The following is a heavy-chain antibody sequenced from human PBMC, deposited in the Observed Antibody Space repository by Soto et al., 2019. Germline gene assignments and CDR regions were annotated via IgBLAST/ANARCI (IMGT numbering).Heavy chain of an antibody. CDR1: GFSFSSYA. CDR2: ISGSGSGT. V-gene: IGHV3-23*01. J-gene: IGHJ4*02. D-gene: IGHD3-3*01. Sequence: EVLLLESGGGFVQPGGSLRLSCAASGFSFSSYAMTWVRQAPGKGLDWVSHISGSGSGTYYADSVKGRFTISRDNSKNTVSLRMYNLRAEDTAVYYCAKHRDFWGVLSLQDWGQGTLVTVSS. CDR3: AKHRDFWGVLSLQD.